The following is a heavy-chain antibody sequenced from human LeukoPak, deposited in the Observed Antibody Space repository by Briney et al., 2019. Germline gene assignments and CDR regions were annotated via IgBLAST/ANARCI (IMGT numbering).Heavy chain of an antibody. CDR3: ASGLYGSGRAWAFDI. D-gene: IGHD3-10*01. CDR1: GDXISSSHW. V-gene: IGHV4-4*02. J-gene: IGHJ3*02. CDR2: IYHSGST. Sequence: SETLSLTCAVSGDXISSSHWWSWVRQPPGKGLEWIGEIYHSGSTNYNPSLKSRVTILVDKSRNQFSLKLSSVSAADTAVYYCASGLYGSGRAWAFDIWGQGTMVTVSS.